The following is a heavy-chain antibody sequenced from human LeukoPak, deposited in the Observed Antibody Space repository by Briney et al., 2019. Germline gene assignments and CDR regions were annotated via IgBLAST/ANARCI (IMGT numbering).Heavy chain of an antibody. D-gene: IGHD2-15*01. V-gene: IGHV3-21*01. CDR1: GFTFDTYA. Sequence: GGSLRLSCAASGFTFDTYAMTWVRQAPGKGLEWVSSISSGGTYIYYAESVRGRSTISRDNTKNFLYLQLSTLRVEDTAVYYCARDRPTGRSRGVVVQWGQGTLVTVST. CDR2: ISSGGTYI. CDR3: ARDRPTGRSRGVVVQ. J-gene: IGHJ4*02.